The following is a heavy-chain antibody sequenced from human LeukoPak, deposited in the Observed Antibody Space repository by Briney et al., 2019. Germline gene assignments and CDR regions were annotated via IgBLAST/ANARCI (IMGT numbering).Heavy chain of an antibody. J-gene: IGHJ4*02. CDR2: ISWNSGSI. D-gene: IGHD3-3*01. Sequence: GGSLRLSCAASGFTFDDYAMHWVRQAPGKGLEWVSGISWNSGSIGYADSVKGRFTISRDNAKNSLYLQMNSLRAEDTALYYCAEDPNYDFWSGYYNGGFDYRGQGTLVTVSS. V-gene: IGHV3-9*01. CDR3: AEDPNYDFWSGYYNGGFDY. CDR1: GFTFDDYA.